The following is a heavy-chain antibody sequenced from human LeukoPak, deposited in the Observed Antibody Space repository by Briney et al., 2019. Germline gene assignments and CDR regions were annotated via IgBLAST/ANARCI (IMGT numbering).Heavy chain of an antibody. D-gene: IGHD4-11*01. Sequence: GGSLRLSCAASGFTFSNYAMNWVRQAPGKGLEWVSAISDSGRTYYADSVKGRFTISRDNSKNTLYLQMNSLRAEDTAVYYCARDDYSNFYYYYYYMDVWGKGTTVTVSS. CDR1: GFTFSNYA. V-gene: IGHV3-23*01. CDR2: ISDSGRT. CDR3: ARDDYSNFYYYYYYMDV. J-gene: IGHJ6*03.